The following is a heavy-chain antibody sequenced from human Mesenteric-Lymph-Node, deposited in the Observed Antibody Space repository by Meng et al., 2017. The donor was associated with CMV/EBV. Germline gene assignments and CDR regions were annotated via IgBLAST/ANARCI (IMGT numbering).Heavy chain of an antibody. CDR1: GGTFSSYA. CDR3: ARGSADGIDY. V-gene: IGHV1-69*05. Sequence: VSCKASGGTFSSYAISWVPQAPGQGLEWMGGIIPIFGTANYAQKFQGRVTITTDESTSTAYMELRSLRSEDTAVYYCARGSADGIDYWGQGTLVTVSS. CDR2: IIPIFGTA. J-gene: IGHJ4*02.